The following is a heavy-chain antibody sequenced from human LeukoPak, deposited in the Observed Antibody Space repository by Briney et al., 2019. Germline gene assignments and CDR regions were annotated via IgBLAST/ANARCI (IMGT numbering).Heavy chain of an antibody. CDR3: ARVSGSSNYYFDY. CDR2: INHSGST. D-gene: IGHD2-15*01. J-gene: IGHJ4*02. Sequence: SETLSLTCAVYGGSFSGYYWSWIRQPPGKGLEWIGEINHSGSTNYNPSLKSRVTISVDTSKNQFSLKLSSVTAADTAVYYCARVSGSSNYYFDYWGQGTLVTVSS. V-gene: IGHV4-34*01. CDR1: GGSFSGYY.